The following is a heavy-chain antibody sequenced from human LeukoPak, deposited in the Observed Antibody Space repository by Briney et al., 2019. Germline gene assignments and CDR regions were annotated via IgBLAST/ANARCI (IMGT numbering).Heavy chain of an antibody. J-gene: IGHJ5*02. CDR2: IYSSGST. Sequence: SETLSLTCTVSGGSISSYYWSWIRQPPGKGLEWIGYIYSSGSTNYNPSLKSRVTISVDTSKSQFSLKLSSLTAADTAVYYCARRLGYCSGGACYPHHSNWFDPWGQGTLVTVSS. CDR1: GGSISSYY. V-gene: IGHV4-59*01. D-gene: IGHD2-15*01. CDR3: ARRLGYCSGGACYPHHSNWFDP.